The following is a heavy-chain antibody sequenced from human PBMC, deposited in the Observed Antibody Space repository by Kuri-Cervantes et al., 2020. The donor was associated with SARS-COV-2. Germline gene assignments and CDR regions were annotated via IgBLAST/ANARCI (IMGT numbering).Heavy chain of an antibody. CDR3: ARRPYSSSWYAYFDY. CDR1: GGTFSSYA. CDR2: IIPIFGTA. Sequence: SVKVSCKASGGTFSSYAISWVRQAPGQGLEWMGGIIPIFGTANYAQKFQGRVTITADKSTSTAYMELSSLRSEDTAVYYCARRPYSSSWYAYFDYWGQGTLVTVSS. D-gene: IGHD6-13*01. V-gene: IGHV1-69*06. J-gene: IGHJ4*02.